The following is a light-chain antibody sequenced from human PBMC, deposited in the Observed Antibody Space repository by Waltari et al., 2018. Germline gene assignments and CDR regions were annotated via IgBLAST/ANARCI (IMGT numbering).Light chain of an antibody. CDR1: QNINNN. Sequence: TVMTQSPATLSLSPGEGATFPCRASQNINNNLAWYQQKPGQAPRPLIYDASTRASGTPARFTGTASGTEFTLTISSLQSEDSAVFYCQQYNDWPPYTFGQGTKLEIK. V-gene: IGKV3-15*01. CDR2: DAS. J-gene: IGKJ2*01. CDR3: QQYNDWPPYT.